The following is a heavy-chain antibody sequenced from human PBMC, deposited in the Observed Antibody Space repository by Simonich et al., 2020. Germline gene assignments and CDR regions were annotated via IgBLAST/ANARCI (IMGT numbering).Heavy chain of an antibody. Sequence: QVQLVQSGAEVKKPGASVKVSCKASGYTFTGYYMHWVRQAPGQGHEGSGRMNPNRCGTNNAQKFQGKVPMTSDTSISTAYMERSRLRSDDTAVYYCARGPRWTGDDAFDIWGQGTMVTVSS. CDR3: ARGPRWTGDDAFDI. J-gene: IGHJ3*02. D-gene: IGHD7-27*01. CDR2: MNPNRCGT. CDR1: GYTFTGYY. V-gene: IGHV1-2*02.